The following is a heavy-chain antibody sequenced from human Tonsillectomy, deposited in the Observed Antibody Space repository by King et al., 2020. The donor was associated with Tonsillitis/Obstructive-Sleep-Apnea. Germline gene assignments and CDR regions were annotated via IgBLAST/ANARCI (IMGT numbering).Heavy chain of an antibody. J-gene: IGHJ4*02. D-gene: IGHD2-2*01. V-gene: IGHV3-11*01. CDR2: ISSGGTTI. CDR3: VRVRYATSSEWV. Sequence: VQLVESGGGLVMPGGSLRLSCAASGFSFSDYYMSWIRQAPGKGLEWLSYISSGGTTIYYADSVRGRFTISRDNAKSLLYLQIDGLRAEDTAVYYCVRVRYATSSEWVWGQGTLVSVSS. CDR1: GFSFSDYY.